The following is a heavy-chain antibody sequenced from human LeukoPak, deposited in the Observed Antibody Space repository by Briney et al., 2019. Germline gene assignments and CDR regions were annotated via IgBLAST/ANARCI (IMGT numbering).Heavy chain of an antibody. Sequence: GGSLRLSCAASGFTFDDYAMHWVRQAPGKGLEWVSGISWNSGSIGYADSVKGRFTISRDNAKNSLYLQMNSLRAEDTALYYCAKGSSSSSGWFDPWGQGTLVTVSS. CDR1: GFTFDDYA. CDR2: ISWNSGSI. D-gene: IGHD6-6*01. CDR3: AKGSSSSSGWFDP. V-gene: IGHV3-9*01. J-gene: IGHJ5*02.